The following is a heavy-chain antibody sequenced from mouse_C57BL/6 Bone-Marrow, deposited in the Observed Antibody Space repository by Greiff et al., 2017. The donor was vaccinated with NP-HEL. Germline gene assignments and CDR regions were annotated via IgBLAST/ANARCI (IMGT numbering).Heavy chain of an antibody. CDR2: IDPSDSYT. J-gene: IGHJ3*01. CDR3: APSWFAY. V-gene: IGHV1-59*01. CDR1: GYTFTSYW. Sequence: QVQLQQSGAELVRPGTSVKLSCKASGYTFTSYWMHWVKQRPGQGLEWIGVIDPSDSYTNYNQKFKGKATLTVDTSSSTAYMQLSSLTSEDSAVYYCAPSWFAYWGQGTLVTVSA.